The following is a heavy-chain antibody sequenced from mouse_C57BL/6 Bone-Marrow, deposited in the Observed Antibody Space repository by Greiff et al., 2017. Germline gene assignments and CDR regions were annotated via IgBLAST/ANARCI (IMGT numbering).Heavy chain of an antibody. D-gene: IGHD3-2*02. J-gene: IGHJ4*01. V-gene: IGHV1-18*01. CDR2: INPNNGGT. CDR1: GYTFTDYN. Sequence: EVQLQQSGPELVKPGASVKIPCKASGYTFTDYNMDWVKQSHGKSLEWIGDINPNNGGTIYNQKFKGKATLTVDKSSSTAYMELRSLTSEDTAVYYCARYGQLRPHYYAMDYRGQGTSVTASS. CDR3: ARYGQLRPHYYAMDY.